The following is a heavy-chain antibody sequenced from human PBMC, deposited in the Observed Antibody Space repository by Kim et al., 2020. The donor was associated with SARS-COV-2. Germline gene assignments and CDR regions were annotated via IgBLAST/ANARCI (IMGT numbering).Heavy chain of an antibody. CDR3: AKGGSVEMATISAY. D-gene: IGHD5-12*01. J-gene: IGHJ4*02. V-gene: IGHV3-30*18. Sequence: GGSLRLSCAASGFTFSSYGMHWVRQAPGKGLEWVAVISYDGSNKYYADSVKGRFTISRDNSKNTLYLQMNSLRAEDTAVYYCAKGGSVEMATISAYWGQGTLVTVSS. CDR2: ISYDGSNK. CDR1: GFTFSSYG.